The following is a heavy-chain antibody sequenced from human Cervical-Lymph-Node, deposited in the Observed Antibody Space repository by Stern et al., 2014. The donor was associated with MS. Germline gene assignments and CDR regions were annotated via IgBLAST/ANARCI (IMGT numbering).Heavy chain of an antibody. J-gene: IGHJ4*02. CDR3: ARFPASRPHVFDS. V-gene: IGHV4-4*02. CDR2: SDHSGST. D-gene: IGHD6-13*01. Sequence: QVQLQESGPGLVKPSGTLSLTCAVSGGSISSSNWWSWVRQSPGKGLEWIGASDHSGSTIYNPSLKSGVTVSVDKPKNRLSLNLRFVPAADTAVYFCARFPASRPHVFDSWGQGTLVTVSS. CDR1: GGSISSSNW.